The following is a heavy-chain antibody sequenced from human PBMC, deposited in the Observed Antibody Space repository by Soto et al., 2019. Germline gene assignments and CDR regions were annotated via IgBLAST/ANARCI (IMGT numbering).Heavy chain of an antibody. CDR1: GDSIFSSDYY. J-gene: IGHJ4*02. CDR2: ISYTGST. Sequence: PSETLSLTCSVSGDSIFSSDYYWGWIRQAPGKGLEWIGSISYTGSTLHNPSLRSRVTIYLDTPKSQFSLKLSSGTATDTAVYYCTRLVVAGTSGYGGFDHWGQGILVT. V-gene: IGHV4-39*01. D-gene: IGHD6-19*01. CDR3: TRLVVAGTSGYGGFDH.